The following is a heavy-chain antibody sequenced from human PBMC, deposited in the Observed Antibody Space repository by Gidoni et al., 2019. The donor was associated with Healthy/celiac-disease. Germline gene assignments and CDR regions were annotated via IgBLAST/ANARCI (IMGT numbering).Heavy chain of an antibody. CDR2: ISGSGGST. J-gene: IGHJ4*02. V-gene: IGHV3-23*01. Sequence: EVQLLESGGGLVQPGGSLGLSLAASGFPFSSYAMSWVRPAPGKGLEWVSAISGSGGSTDYADSVKGRFTISRDNSKNTLYLQMNSLRAEDTAVYYCAKDHPPMGPGSYWGQGTLVTVSS. CDR1: GFPFSSYA. CDR3: AKDHPPMGPGSY.